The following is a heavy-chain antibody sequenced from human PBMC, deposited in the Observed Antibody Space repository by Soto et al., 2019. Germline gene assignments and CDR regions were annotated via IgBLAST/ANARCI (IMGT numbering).Heavy chain of an antibody. CDR3: TSSSRYSTYV. D-gene: IGHD6-13*01. J-gene: IGHJ6*02. Sequence: QLQLQESGPGLVKPSETLSLSCTVSGGSITSSFYWGWIRQPPGKGLEWIGSIYGTGNSYYNPSRKGRVTISAATCQNHFSLKVICVTAADTAVYYCTSSSRYSTYVWGQGATVTGSS. CDR1: GGSITSSFY. V-gene: IGHV4-39*02. CDR2: IYGTGNS.